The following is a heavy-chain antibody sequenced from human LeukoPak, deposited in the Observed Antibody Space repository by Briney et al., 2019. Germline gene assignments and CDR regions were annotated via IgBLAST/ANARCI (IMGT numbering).Heavy chain of an antibody. CDR3: ARDAKYYFGSRTYFFFEY. Sequence: SETLSLTCTVSGGSFSSYYWSWIRQPAGKGLEWIGHIYTSGTTNYNPSLKSRVTMSVDTSKNQFSLKLSSVTAADTAIYYCARDAKYYFGSRTYFFFEYWGQGTLLTVSS. CDR2: IYTSGTT. CDR1: GGSFSSYY. J-gene: IGHJ4*02. D-gene: IGHD3-10*01. V-gene: IGHV4-4*07.